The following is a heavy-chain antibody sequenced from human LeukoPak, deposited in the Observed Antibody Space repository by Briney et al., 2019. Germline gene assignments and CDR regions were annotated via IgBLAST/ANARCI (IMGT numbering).Heavy chain of an antibody. CDR3: ARDPYSGSYGADYYYYMDV. J-gene: IGHJ6*03. Sequence: SGGSLRLSCAASGFTFSSYWMHWVRQAPGEGLVWVSRINSDGSSTNYADSVKGRFTISRDNAKSSLYLQMNSLRAEDTAVYYCARDPYSGSYGADYYYYMDVWGKGTTDTISS. CDR1: GFTFSSYW. CDR2: INSDGSST. D-gene: IGHD1-26*01. V-gene: IGHV3-74*01.